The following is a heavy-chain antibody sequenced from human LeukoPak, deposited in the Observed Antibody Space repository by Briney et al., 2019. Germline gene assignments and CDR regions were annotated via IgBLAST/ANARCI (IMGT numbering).Heavy chain of an antibody. CDR1: GFTFSSYG. V-gene: IGHV3-33*01. J-gene: IGHJ6*02. CDR2: IWYDGSNK. D-gene: IGHD1-26*01. CDR3: ARDNSGSYYDYYYGMDV. Sequence: PGGSLRLSCAASGFTFSSYGMHWVRQAPGKGLEWVAVIWYDGSNKYYADSVKGRFTISRDNSKNTLYLQMNSLRAEDTAVYYCARDNSGSYYDYYYGMDVWGQGTTVTVSS.